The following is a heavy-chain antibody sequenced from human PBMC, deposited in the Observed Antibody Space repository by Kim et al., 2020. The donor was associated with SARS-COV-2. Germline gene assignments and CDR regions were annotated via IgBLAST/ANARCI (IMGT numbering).Heavy chain of an antibody. V-gene: IGHV4-59*01. Sequence: NPSLRSRVTVAVDTSKDQFSLKLSAVTAADTAVYFCARATDSYSTSWFDYWGQGTLVTVSS. J-gene: IGHJ4*02. CDR3: ARATDSYSTSWFDY. D-gene: IGHD6-13*01.